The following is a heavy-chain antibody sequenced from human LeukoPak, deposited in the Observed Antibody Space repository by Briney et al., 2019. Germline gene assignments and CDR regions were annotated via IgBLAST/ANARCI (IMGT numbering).Heavy chain of an antibody. CDR2: IYHSGST. Sequence: SETLSLTCAVSGYSINSGYYWGWIRQPPGKGLEWIGSIYHSGSTYYNPSLKSRVTISVDTSKNQFSLKLSSVTAADTAVYYCARQTDYDFWSGYYTGSCWFDPWGQGTLVTVSS. J-gene: IGHJ5*02. V-gene: IGHV4-38-2*01. CDR3: ARQTDYDFWSGYYTGSCWFDP. CDR1: GYSINSGYY. D-gene: IGHD3/OR15-3a*01.